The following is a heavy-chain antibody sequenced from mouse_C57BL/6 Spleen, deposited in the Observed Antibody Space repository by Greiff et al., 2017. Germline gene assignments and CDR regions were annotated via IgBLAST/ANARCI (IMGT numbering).Heavy chain of an antibody. CDR2: ISNLAYSI. Sequence: EVKVVESGGGLVQPGGSLKLSCAASGFTFSDYGMAWVRQAPRKGPEWVAFISNLAYSIYYADTVTGRFTISRENAKNTLYLEMSSLRSEDTAMYYCARDSSGFAYWGQGTLVTVSA. CDR1: GFTFSDYG. D-gene: IGHD3-2*02. J-gene: IGHJ3*01. V-gene: IGHV5-15*01. CDR3: ARDSSGFAY.